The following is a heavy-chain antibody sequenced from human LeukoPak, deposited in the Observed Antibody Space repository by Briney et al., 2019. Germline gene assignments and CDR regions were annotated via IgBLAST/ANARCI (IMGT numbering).Heavy chain of an antibody. D-gene: IGHD2-15*01. Sequence: GASVKVSCKASGYTFTSYGISWVRQAPGQGLEWMGWISAYNGNTNYAQKLQGRVTMTTDTSTSTVYMELRSLRSDDTAVYYCARDCSGGSCYFRPWGQGTLVTVSS. V-gene: IGHV1-18*01. CDR1: GYTFTSYG. CDR3: ARDCSGGSCYFRP. J-gene: IGHJ5*02. CDR2: ISAYNGNT.